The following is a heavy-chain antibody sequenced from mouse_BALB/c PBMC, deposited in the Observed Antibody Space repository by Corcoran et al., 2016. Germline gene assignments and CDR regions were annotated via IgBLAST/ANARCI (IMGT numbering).Heavy chain of an antibody. CDR2: VDPANGNV. J-gene: IGHJ2*01. CDR1: GFSIKDAY. CDR3: ARWAYGSSPFDY. Sequence: EVQLQQSGAELVKPGASVKLSCTASGFSIKDAYMHWVRQRPEQGLEWIGRVDPANGNVESDPKFQGKATLILDKSSNTAHLQLSSLTSVDSAVYYCARWAYGSSPFDYWGQGTTLTVSS. V-gene: IGHV14-3*02. D-gene: IGHD1-1*01.